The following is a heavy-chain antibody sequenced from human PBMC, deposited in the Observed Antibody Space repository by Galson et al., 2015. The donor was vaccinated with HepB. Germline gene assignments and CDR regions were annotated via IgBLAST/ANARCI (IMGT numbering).Heavy chain of an antibody. V-gene: IGHV3-74*01. CDR2: INSDGSST. J-gene: IGHJ4*02. CDR1: GFTFSSYW. CDR3: AGHDFWSGCCGY. Sequence: SLRLSCAASGFTFSSYWMHWVRQAPGKGLVWVSRINSDGSSTSYADSVKGRFTISRDNSKNTLYLQMNSLRAEDTAVYYCAGHDFWSGCCGYWGQGTLVTVSS. D-gene: IGHD3-3*01.